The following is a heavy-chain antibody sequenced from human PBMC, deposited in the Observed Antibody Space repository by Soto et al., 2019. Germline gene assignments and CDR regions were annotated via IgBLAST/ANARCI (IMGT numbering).Heavy chain of an antibody. CDR3: AKDSAVTIFGVVTPLYYYGMDV. Sequence: EVQLVESGGGLVQPGGSLRLSCAASGFTFSSYSMNWVRQAPGKGLEWVSAISGSGGSTYYADSVKGRFSISRDNSKNTLYLQMNSLRAEDTAVYYCAKDSAVTIFGVVTPLYYYGMDVWGQGTTVTVSS. J-gene: IGHJ6*02. D-gene: IGHD3-3*01. CDR1: GFTFSSYS. V-gene: IGHV3-23*04. CDR2: ISGSGGST.